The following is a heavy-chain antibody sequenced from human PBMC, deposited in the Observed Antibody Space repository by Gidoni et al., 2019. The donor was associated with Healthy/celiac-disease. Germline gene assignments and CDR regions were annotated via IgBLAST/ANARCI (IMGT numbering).Heavy chain of an antibody. CDR2: IIPIFGTA. Sequence: QVQLVQSGAEGKKHGSSVKVSCKAAGGTFSSYAISWVRQAPGQGLEWMGGIIPIFGTAHSAQKFQGRVTITADESTSTAYMELSSLRSEDTAVYYCARDPYYYDSSGYYQYFDYWGQGTLVTVSS. V-gene: IGHV1-69*01. CDR1: GGTFSSYA. J-gene: IGHJ4*02. D-gene: IGHD3-22*01. CDR3: ARDPYYYDSSGYYQYFDY.